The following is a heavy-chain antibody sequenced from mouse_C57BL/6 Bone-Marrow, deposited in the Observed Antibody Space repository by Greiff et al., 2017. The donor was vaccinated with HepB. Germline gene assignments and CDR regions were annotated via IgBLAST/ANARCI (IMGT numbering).Heavy chain of an antibody. CDR1: GYSITSGYY. J-gene: IGHJ4*01. Sequence: EVKLMESGPGLVKPSPSLSLTCSVTGYSITSGYYWNWIRQFPGNKLEWMGYISYDGSNNYNPSLKNRISITRDTSKNQFFLKLNSVTTEDTATYYCAREGSYYPYAMDYWGQGTSVTVSS. V-gene: IGHV3-6*01. D-gene: IGHD2-10*01. CDR3: AREGSYYPYAMDY. CDR2: ISYDGSN.